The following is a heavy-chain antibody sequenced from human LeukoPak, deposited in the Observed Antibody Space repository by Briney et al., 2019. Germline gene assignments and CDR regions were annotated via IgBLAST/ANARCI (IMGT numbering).Heavy chain of an antibody. Sequence: PGGSLRLSCATSGFTFRSHALTWVRQAPGKGPEWVSAITSDASYTYYADFVKGRFTISRDDSKNTVYLQMNGLRAEDTAVYYCAKGGGSSYGRYCFDDWGQGTLVTVSS. J-gene: IGHJ4*02. D-gene: IGHD5-18*01. CDR1: GFTFRSHA. V-gene: IGHV3-23*01. CDR2: ITSDASYT. CDR3: AKGGGSSYGRYCFDD.